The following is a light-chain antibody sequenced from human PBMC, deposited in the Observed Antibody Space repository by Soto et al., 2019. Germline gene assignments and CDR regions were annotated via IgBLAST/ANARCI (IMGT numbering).Light chain of an antibody. CDR1: SSXIGAGYD. CDR3: QSHDSSLNSWV. V-gene: IGLV1-40*01. CDR2: GNT. Sequence: QSVLTQPPSMSGAPGQRVTISCTGSSSXIGAGYDVHWYQLLPGTAPKLLIYGNTNRPSGVPDRFSGSKSGTSASLAITGLRXXXXAXXXCQSHDSSLNSWVFGGGTKLTVL. J-gene: IGLJ3*02.